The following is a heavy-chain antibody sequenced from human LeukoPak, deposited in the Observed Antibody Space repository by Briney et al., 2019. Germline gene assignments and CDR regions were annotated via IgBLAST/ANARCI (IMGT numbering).Heavy chain of an antibody. Sequence: SGTLSLTCAVSGGSISSSNWWSWVRQPPGKGLEWIGEIYHSGSTNYNPSLKSRVTISVDTSKNQFSLKLSSVTAADTAVYYCARSDSGYYYAASDYWGQGTLVTVSS. J-gene: IGHJ4*02. CDR2: IYHSGST. V-gene: IGHV4-4*02. CDR3: ARSDSGYYYAASDY. CDR1: GGSISSSNW. D-gene: IGHD3-22*01.